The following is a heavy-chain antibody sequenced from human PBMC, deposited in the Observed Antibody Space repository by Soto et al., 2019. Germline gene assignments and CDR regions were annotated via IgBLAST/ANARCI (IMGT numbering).Heavy chain of an antibody. CDR3: ARAPLRCSSTSCYEGWFDP. V-gene: IGHV4-59*01. CDR2: IYYSGST. CDR1: GGSISSYY. D-gene: IGHD2-2*01. J-gene: IGHJ5*02. Sequence: SETLSLTCTVSGGSISSYYWSWIRQPPGKGLEWIGYIYYSGSTNYNPSLKSRVTISVDTSKNQFSLKLSSVTAADTAVYYCARAPLRCSSTSCYEGWFDPWGQGTLVTVSS.